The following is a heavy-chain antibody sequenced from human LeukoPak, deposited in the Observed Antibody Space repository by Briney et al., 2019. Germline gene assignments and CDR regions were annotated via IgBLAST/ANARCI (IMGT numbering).Heavy chain of an antibody. Sequence: GGSLRLSCTASGFTFGDYAMSWFRQAPGKGLEWVGFIRSKAYGGTTEYAASVKGRLTISRDGSKSIAYLQMNSLKTEDTAVYYCSVAVAGTVGFDYWGQGTLVTVSS. D-gene: IGHD6-19*01. CDR1: GFTFGDYA. J-gene: IGHJ4*02. CDR3: SVAVAGTVGFDY. CDR2: IRSKAYGGTT. V-gene: IGHV3-49*01.